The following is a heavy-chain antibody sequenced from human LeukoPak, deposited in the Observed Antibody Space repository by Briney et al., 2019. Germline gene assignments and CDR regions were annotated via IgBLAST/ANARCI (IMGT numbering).Heavy chain of an antibody. V-gene: IGHV1-69*04. D-gene: IGHD3-22*01. CDR2: IIPILAIT. J-gene: IGHJ6*02. CDR3: ARTNYYDSSGYQGAGTYYYGMDV. Sequence: GSSVKVSCKASGGTFSSCGASWVRQAPGQGLEWMGRIIPILAITNYAQKFQGRVTITADKSTGTAYMELSSLRSEDTAVYYCARTNYYDSSGYQGAGTYYYGMDVWGQGTTVTVSS. CDR1: GGTFSSCG.